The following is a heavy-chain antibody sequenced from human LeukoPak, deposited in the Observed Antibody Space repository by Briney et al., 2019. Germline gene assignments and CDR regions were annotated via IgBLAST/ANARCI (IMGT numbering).Heavy chain of an antibody. V-gene: IGHV4-39*01. D-gene: IGHD3-22*01. Sequence: SETLSLTCTVSGGSIISSSYYWGWIRQPPGKGLEWIGSFYFSGSPYHNPSLKSRVTMSVDTSKNQLSLKLSSVTAADTAVYFCTGLLHDSRGYYYFDYWGQGTLATVSS. CDR3: TGLLHDSRGYYYFDY. CDR1: GGSIISSSYY. J-gene: IGHJ4*02. CDR2: FYFSGSP.